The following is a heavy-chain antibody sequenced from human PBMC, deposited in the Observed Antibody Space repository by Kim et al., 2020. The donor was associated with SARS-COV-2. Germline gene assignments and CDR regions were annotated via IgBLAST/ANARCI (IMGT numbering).Heavy chain of an antibody. CDR3: ARNLSGRTLDY. CDR2: ISSTGGTI. D-gene: IGHD2-15*01. Sequence: GGSLRLSCAASGFTFSNYEMIWVRQAPGKGLEWVSYISSTGGTIYYADSVRGRFTISRDNAKNSLYLQMKRLRAEDTATYYCARNLSGRTLDYWGQGTLVTVSS. J-gene: IGHJ4*02. V-gene: IGHV3-48*03. CDR1: GFTFSNYE.